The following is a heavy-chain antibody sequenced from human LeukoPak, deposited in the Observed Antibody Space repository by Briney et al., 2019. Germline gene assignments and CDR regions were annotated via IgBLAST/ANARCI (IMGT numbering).Heavy chain of an antibody. CDR1: GYTFTSYG. CDR2: ISAYNGNT. Sequence: ASVKVSCKASGYTFTSYGISWVRQAPGQGLEWMGWISAYNGNTNYAQKLQGRVTMTTDTSTSTAYMELSSLRSDDTAVYYCARDGDYDFWSGASYYYYGMDVWGQGTTVTVSS. D-gene: IGHD3-3*01. J-gene: IGHJ6*02. V-gene: IGHV1-18*01. CDR3: ARDGDYDFWSGASYYYYGMDV.